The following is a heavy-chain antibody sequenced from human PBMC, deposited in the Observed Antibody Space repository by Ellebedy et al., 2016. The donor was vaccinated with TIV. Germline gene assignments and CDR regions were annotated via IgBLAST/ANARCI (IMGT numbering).Heavy chain of an antibody. J-gene: IGHJ4*02. V-gene: IGHV3-9*01. Sequence: GGSLRLXXAASGFTFDDYAMHWVRQAPGKGLEWVSGISWNSGSIGYADSVKGRFTISRDNAKNSLYLQMNSLRAEDTALYYCAKGPDILTGYFTSVGFRPPDYWGQGTLVTVSS. CDR2: ISWNSGSI. CDR3: AKGPDILTGYFTSVGFRPPDY. CDR1: GFTFDDYA. D-gene: IGHD3-9*01.